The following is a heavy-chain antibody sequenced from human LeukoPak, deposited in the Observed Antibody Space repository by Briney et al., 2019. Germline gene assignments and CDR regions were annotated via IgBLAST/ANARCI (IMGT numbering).Heavy chain of an antibody. CDR3: AKGGRYGSGSYSDY. D-gene: IGHD3-10*01. J-gene: IGHJ4*02. V-gene: IGHV3-23*01. Sequence: GGSLRLSCAASGFTFSSYAMSWVRQAPGKGLEWVSAISGSGGSTYYADSVKGRFTISRDNAKNSLYLQMNSLRAEDTALYYCAKGGRYGSGSYSDYWGQGTLVTVSS. CDR2: ISGSGGST. CDR1: GFTFSSYA.